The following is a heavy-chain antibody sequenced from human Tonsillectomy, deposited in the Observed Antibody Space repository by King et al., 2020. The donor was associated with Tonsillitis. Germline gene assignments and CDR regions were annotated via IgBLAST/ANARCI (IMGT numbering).Heavy chain of an antibody. CDR2: IIPIFGTA. D-gene: IGHD2-15*01. CDR3: ARDPLTGYCSGCSCYSFLYYFDY. Sequence: QLVQSGAEVKKPGSSVKVSCKASGGTFSSYAISWVRQAPGQGLEWMGGIIPIFGTANYAQKFQGRVTITADESTSTAYMELSSLRSEDTAVYYCARDPLTGYCSGCSCYSFLYYFDYWGQGTLVPVSS. J-gene: IGHJ4*02. V-gene: IGHV1-69*01. CDR1: GGTFSSYA.